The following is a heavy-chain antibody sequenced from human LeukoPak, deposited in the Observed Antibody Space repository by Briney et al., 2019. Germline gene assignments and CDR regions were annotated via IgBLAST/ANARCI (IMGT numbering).Heavy chain of an antibody. D-gene: IGHD5-24*01. CDR1: GHTFTGYY. CDR3: ASRRDGYNYTDY. CDR2: INPNSGGT. Sequence: ASVKVSCKASGHTFTGYYMHWVRQAPGQGLEWMGWINPNSGGTNYAQKFQGRVTMTRDTSISTAYMELSRLRSDDTAVYYCASRRDGYNYTDYWGQGTLVTVSS. J-gene: IGHJ4*02. V-gene: IGHV1-2*02.